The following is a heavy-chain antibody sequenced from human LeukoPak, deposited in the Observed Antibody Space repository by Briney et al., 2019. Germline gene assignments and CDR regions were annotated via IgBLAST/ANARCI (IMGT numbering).Heavy chain of an antibody. Sequence: LGGSLRLSCAASGFTFDDYGMSWVRQAPGKGLEWVSGINWNGGGTGYADSVKGRFTISRDNAKTSLYLQMNSLRAEDTALYYCARDHDIAVAGLFDYWGQGTLVTVSS. V-gene: IGHV3-20*04. CDR1: GFTFDDYG. CDR3: ARDHDIAVAGLFDY. J-gene: IGHJ4*02. D-gene: IGHD6-19*01. CDR2: INWNGGGT.